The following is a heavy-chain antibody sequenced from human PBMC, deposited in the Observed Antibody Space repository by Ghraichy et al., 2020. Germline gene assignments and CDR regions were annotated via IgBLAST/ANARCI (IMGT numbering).Heavy chain of an antibody. CDR3: ARGGPEYCSGGSCYAGDY. D-gene: IGHD2-15*01. CDR2: INSDGSSI. CDR1: GFTFSSYW. J-gene: IGHJ4*02. Sequence: GGSLRLSCAVSGFTFSSYWMHWVRQAPGKGLVWVSRINSDGSSISYADSVKGRFTFSRDNAKNTLYLQMNSLRADDTAVYYCARGGPEYCSGGSCYAGDYWGQGTLVTASS. V-gene: IGHV3-74*01.